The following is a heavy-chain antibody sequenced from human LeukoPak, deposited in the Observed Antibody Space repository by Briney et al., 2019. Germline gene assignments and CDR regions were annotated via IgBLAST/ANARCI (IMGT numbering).Heavy chain of an antibody. CDR1: GGSFSGYY. J-gene: IGHJ4*02. D-gene: IGHD3-22*01. Sequence: SETLSLTCAVYGGSFSGYYWSWIRQPPGKGLEWIGEINHSGSTNYNPSLKSRVTISVDTSKNQFSLKLSSVTAADTAVYYCARDSDYQGDSSGYYYGFDYWGQGTLVTVSS. V-gene: IGHV4-34*01. CDR2: INHSGST. CDR3: ARDSDYQGDSSGYYYGFDY.